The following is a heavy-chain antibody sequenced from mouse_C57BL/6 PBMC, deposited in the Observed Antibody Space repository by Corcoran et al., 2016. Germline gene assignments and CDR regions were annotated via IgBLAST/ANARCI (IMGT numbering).Heavy chain of an antibody. Sequence: EGQLQQSGPELVKPGASVKISCKASGYTITDYYMNWVKQSHGKSLEWIGDINPNNGGTSYNQKFKGKATLTVDKSSSTAYMELRSLTSEDSAVYYCARCDYSYFDYWGQGTTLTVSS. CDR1: GYTITDYY. CDR2: INPNNGGT. CDR3: ARCDYSYFDY. D-gene: IGHD2-4*01. V-gene: IGHV1-26*01. J-gene: IGHJ2*01.